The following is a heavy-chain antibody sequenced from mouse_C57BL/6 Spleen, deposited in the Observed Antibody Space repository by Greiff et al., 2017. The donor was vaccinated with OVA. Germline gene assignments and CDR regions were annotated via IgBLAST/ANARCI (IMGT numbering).Heavy chain of an antibody. Sequence: QVQLKESGAELVRPGTSVKMSCKASGYTFTNYWIGWAKQRPGHGLEWIGDIYPGGGYTNYNEKFKGKATLTADKSSSTAYMQFSSLTSEDSAIYYGARAYGSSRYFDGWGTGTTVTVSS. CDR1: GYTFTNYW. D-gene: IGHD1-1*01. CDR3: ARAYGSSRYFDG. CDR2: IYPGGGYT. V-gene: IGHV1-63*01. J-gene: IGHJ1*03.